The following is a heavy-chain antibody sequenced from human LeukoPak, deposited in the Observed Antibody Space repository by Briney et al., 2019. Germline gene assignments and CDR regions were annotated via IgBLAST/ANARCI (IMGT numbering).Heavy chain of an antibody. CDR1: GGSISSGDYY. V-gene: IGHV4-61*08. CDR2: VYSSGST. CDR3: ARLVGYYDSSGYSPSYYYGMDV. D-gene: IGHD3-22*01. Sequence: SETLSLTCTVSGGSISSGDYYWSWIRQPPGKGLEWIGYVYSSGSTNYNPSLKSRVTISVDTSKSQFSLKLTSVTAADTAVYYCARLVGYYDSSGYSPSYYYGMDVWGQGTTVTVSS. J-gene: IGHJ6*02.